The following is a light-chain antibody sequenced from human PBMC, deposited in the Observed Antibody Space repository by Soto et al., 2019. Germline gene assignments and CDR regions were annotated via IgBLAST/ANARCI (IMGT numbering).Light chain of an antibody. J-gene: IGLJ1*01. CDR2: TNT. V-gene: IGLV1-44*01. CDR3: ASWDDSLNGAV. Sequence: QSAVSHPPSASRTPGQRVTISCSGSSSNVGGNPVNWYQHVPTTTPKLLIYTNTQRPSGVPDRFSGSKSGTSASLAISGLQSEDEADYYCASWDDSLNGAVFGTGTKVTVL. CDR1: SSNVGGNP.